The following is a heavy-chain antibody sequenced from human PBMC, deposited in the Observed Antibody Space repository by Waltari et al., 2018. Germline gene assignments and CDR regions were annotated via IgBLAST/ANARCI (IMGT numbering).Heavy chain of an antibody. CDR1: GFTFRTQG. V-gene: IGHV3-33*06. CDR2: IWYDGSNK. J-gene: IGHJ4*02. CDR3: AKDASDGPGYFDY. Sequence: QVQLVESGGGVVQPGRSLGLSCAASGFTFRTQGLHWVRQAPGKGLEWVAVIWYDGSNKYYADSVKGRFTISRDNSKNTLYLQMNSLRAEDTAVYYCAKDASDGPGYFDYWGQGTLVTVSS.